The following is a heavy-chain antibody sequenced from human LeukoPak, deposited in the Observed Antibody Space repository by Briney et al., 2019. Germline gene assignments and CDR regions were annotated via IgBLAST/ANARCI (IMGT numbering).Heavy chain of an antibody. J-gene: IGHJ6*03. CDR3: ARGGCSGGTCYSLYYYYMDV. CDR2: INHSGST. D-gene: IGHD2-15*01. Sequence: SETLSLTCAVYGGSFSGYYWSWIRQPPGKGLEWIGEINHSGSTNYNPSLKSRVTISVDTSKNQISLKLRSVTAADTAVYYCARGGCSGGTCYSLYYYYMDVWGKGTTVTVSS. V-gene: IGHV4-34*01. CDR1: GGSFSGYY.